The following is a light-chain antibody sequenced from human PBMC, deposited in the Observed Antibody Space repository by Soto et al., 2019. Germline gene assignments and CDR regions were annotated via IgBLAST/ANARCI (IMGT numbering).Light chain of an antibody. Sequence: EIVLTQSPGTLSLSPGERATLSCRASQSVSSNYLTWYQQKPGQAPRLLIYGAAHRVTGIPHMFSGSGSGTDYTHTISRLEPEDYAVYYCQQYGSSPFTFVPGTKVDIK. CDR1: QSVSSNY. V-gene: IGKV3-20*01. CDR3: QQYGSSPFT. CDR2: GAA. J-gene: IGKJ3*01.